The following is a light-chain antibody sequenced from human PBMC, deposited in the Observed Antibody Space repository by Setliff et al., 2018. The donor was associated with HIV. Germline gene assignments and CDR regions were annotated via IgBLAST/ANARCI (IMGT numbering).Light chain of an antibody. Sequence: QSVLTQPPSASGSPGQSVTISCTGSSSDVGDSNYVSWYQQHPGKAPKLMIYQVTKRPSGVPDRFSGSKSGNTASLTVSGLQAEDEADYYCSSYGGSNNFVVFGGGTQLTVL. CDR2: QVT. CDR1: SSDVGDSNY. J-gene: IGLJ2*01. CDR3: SSYGGSNNFVV. V-gene: IGLV2-8*01.